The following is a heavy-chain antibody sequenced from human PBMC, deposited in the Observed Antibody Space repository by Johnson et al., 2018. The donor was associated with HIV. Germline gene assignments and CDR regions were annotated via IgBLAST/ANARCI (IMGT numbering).Heavy chain of an antibody. V-gene: IGHV3-11*04. CDR3: AREGDGYNYDAFDI. J-gene: IGHJ3*02. Sequence: QVQLVESGGGLVQPGGSLRLSCAASGFTFRDYYMSWIRQAPGKGLEWVAYISSSGSTIYYADSVKGRFTISRDNAKNTLYLQMNSLRAEDTAVYYCAREGDGYNYDAFDIWGQGTMVTVSS. CDR2: ISSSGSTI. D-gene: IGHD5-24*01. CDR1: GFTFRDYY.